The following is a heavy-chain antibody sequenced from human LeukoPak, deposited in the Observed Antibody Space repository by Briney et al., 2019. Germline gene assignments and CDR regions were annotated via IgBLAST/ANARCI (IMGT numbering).Heavy chain of an antibody. V-gene: IGHV4-4*07. J-gene: IGHJ2*01. D-gene: IGHD5-12*01. CDR2: ISASGNT. CDR1: GGSISNYY. CDR3: ANVATHPNL. Sequence: TSETLSLTCTVSGGSISNYYWSWIRQPAGKGLEWIGRISASGNTNYNPSLKSRVTMSVDTSMNLFALKLSSVTAADTAVYYCANVATHPNLWGRGTLVTVSS.